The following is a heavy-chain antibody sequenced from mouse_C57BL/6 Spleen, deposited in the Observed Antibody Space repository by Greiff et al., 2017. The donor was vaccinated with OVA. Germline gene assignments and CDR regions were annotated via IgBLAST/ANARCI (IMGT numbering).Heavy chain of an antibody. J-gene: IGHJ4*01. D-gene: IGHD1-1*01. CDR2: IWTGGGT. CDR1: GFSLTSYA. Sequence: QVQLKESGPGLVAPSQSLSITCTVSGFSLTSYAISWVRQPPGKGLEWLGVIWTGGGTNSNSAPKSSLSISKDNSKSQVFLKMNSLQTDYTASYYCARNEVLRSDAMDYWGQGTSVTVS. V-gene: IGHV2-9-1*01. CDR3: ARNEVLRSDAMDY.